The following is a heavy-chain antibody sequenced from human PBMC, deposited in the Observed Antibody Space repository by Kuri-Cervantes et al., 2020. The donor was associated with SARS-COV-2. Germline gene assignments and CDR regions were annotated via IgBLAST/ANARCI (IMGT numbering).Heavy chain of an antibody. Sequence: LSLTCAASGFTFRSYAMHWVRQAPGKGLEWVAVISYDGSNKYYADSVKGRFTISRDNSKNTLYLQMNSLRAEDTAVYYCASPYCSSTSCYSVIDAFDIWGQGTMVTVSS. J-gene: IGHJ3*02. CDR2: ISYDGSNK. V-gene: IGHV3-30-3*01. CDR3: ASPYCSSTSCYSVIDAFDI. CDR1: GFTFRSYA. D-gene: IGHD2-2*01.